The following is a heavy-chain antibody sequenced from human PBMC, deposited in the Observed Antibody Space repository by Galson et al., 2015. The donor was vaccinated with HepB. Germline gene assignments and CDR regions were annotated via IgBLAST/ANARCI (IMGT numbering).Heavy chain of an antibody. J-gene: IGHJ4*02. V-gene: IGHV1-46*01. CDR3: ARETPDTYYFDY. CDR1: GYTLINYH. D-gene: IGHD2-15*01. CDR2: IFAGGGST. Sequence: SCKASGYTLINYHFHWVRQAPGQGPEWMGKIFAGGGSTRYAERFQGRVTLTRDSSKSTIYMEVSSLRSDDTAVYYCARETPDTYYFDYWGQGTLVTVSS.